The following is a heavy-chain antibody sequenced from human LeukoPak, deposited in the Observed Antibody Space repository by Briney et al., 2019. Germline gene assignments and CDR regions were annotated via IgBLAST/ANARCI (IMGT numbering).Heavy chain of an antibody. D-gene: IGHD1-26*01. CDR3: ASSGRIKGDAFDI. CDR1: GFIVSSNY. J-gene: IGHJ3*02. Sequence: GGSLRLSCAASGFIVSSNYMSWVRQAPGKGLEWVSVIFSGGSTYYADSVKGRFTISRDNSKNTLYLQMNSLRAEDTAVYYCASSGRIKGDAFDIWGQGTMVTVSS. V-gene: IGHV3-53*05. CDR2: IFSGGST.